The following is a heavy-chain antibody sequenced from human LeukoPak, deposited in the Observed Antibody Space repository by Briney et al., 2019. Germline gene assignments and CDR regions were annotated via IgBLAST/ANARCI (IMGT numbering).Heavy chain of an antibody. CDR2: ISDSGGYT. Sequence: GGSLRLSCAASGFTFSSYAMNWVRQAPGKGLEWVSAISDSGGYTYYADSVKGRFIISRDNSKNTLYLQMNSLRAEDSAVYYCAKDLGYYSSYYYGMDVWGQGTTVTVSS. D-gene: IGHD4-11*01. V-gene: IGHV3-23*01. CDR3: AKDLGYYSSYYYGMDV. CDR1: GFTFSSYA. J-gene: IGHJ6*02.